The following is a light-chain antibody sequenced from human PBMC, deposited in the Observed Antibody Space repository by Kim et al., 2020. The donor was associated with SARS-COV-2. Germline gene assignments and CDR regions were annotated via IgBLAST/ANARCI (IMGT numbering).Light chain of an antibody. CDR1: SSNIGTNY. Sequence: QSVLTQPPSASGTPGQSVTISCSGGSSNIGTNYVYWYQQFPGMAPKPLIYRNSQRPSGVPDRFSASKSGTSASLAISGLRSEDEADYYCAAWDDSLSGHVCGTGTKVTVL. V-gene: IGLV1-47*01. J-gene: IGLJ1*01. CDR3: AAWDDSLSGHV. CDR2: RNS.